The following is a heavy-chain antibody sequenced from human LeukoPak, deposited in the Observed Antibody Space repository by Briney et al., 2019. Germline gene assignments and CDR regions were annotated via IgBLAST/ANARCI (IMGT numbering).Heavy chain of an antibody. V-gene: IGHV4-39*01. Sequence: PSETLSLTCTVSGGSISSSSYYWGWIRQPPGKGQEWIGTIYYSGSTYYNPSLKSRVTISVDTSKNQFSLKLRSATAADTAVYYCATGYTSNCPYNWGQGTLVTVSS. J-gene: IGHJ4*02. CDR3: ATGYTSNCPYN. CDR2: IYYSGST. CDR1: GGSISSSSYY. D-gene: IGHD6-13*01.